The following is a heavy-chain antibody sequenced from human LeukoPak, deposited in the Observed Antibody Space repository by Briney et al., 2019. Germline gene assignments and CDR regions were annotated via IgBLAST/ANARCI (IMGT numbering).Heavy chain of an antibody. D-gene: IGHD4-17*01. V-gene: IGHV3-48*03. J-gene: IGHJ3*02. CDR3: AREVPTGQAFDI. Sequence: GGSLRRSCAASGFTFSSYEMNWVRQAPGKGLEWVSYISSSHSTIYYADSVKGRFTISRDNAKNSLYLQMNSLRAEGTAVYYCAREVPTGQAFDIWGQGTMVTVSS. CDR2: ISSSHSTI. CDR1: GFTFSSYE.